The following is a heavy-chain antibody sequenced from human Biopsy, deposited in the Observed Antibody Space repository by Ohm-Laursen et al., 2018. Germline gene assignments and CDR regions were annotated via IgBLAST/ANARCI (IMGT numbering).Heavy chain of an antibody. D-gene: IGHD3-10*01. J-gene: IGHJ4*02. CDR2: VNPNSGAT. Sequence: GASVKVSCKASGYTFNDYYIHWVRQSPGQGLEWTGWVNPNSGATNSAEKFRGRVTLTRDTSISAVYIELRRLKSDDAAVYFCARDRMTDVFGGPTRTDVFDSWGQGTPVTVSS. V-gene: IGHV1-2*02. CDR1: GYTFNDYY. CDR3: ARDRMTDVFGGPTRTDVFDS.